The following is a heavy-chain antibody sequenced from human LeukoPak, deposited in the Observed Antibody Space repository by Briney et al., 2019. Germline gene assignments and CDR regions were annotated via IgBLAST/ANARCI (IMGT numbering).Heavy chain of an antibody. J-gene: IGHJ6*03. CDR2: VKQDGSEK. Sequence: GGSLRLSCTASGFSFSSYWMDWVRQAPGKGLERVASVKQDGSEKKYVDSVEGRFTISRDNAKNPLFLQMNTLRAEDTAVYYCARGIVASVIYYYYFDVWGQGTTVTVSS. D-gene: IGHD5-12*01. V-gene: IGHV3-7*04. CDR3: ARGIVASVIYYYYFDV. CDR1: GFSFSSYW.